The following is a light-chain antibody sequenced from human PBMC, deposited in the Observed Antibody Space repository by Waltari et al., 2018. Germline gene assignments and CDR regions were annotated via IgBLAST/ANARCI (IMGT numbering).Light chain of an antibody. CDR3: CSYAGSYTFWV. V-gene: IGLV2-11*01. J-gene: IGLJ3*02. Sequence: QSALTQPRSVSGSPGQAVPLSCPGTSSDVGGYNYVSWYQQHPGKAPKLMIYDVSKRPSGVPDRFSGSKSGNTASLTISGLQAEDEADYYCCSYAGSYTFWVFGGGTKLTVL. CDR2: DVS. CDR1: SSDVGGYNY.